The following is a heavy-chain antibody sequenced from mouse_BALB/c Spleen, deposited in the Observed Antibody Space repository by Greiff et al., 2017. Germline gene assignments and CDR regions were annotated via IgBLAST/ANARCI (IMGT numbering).Heavy chain of an antibody. Sequence: DVHLVESGGGLVQPGGSLKLSCAASGFTFSSYGMSWVRQTPDKRLELVATINSNGGSTYYPDSVKGRFTISRDNAKNTLYLQMSSLKSEDTAMYYCAREGIYGYDGSFAYWGQGTLVTVSA. J-gene: IGHJ3*01. CDR1: GFTFSSYG. V-gene: IGHV5-6-3*01. CDR3: AREGIYGYDGSFAY. D-gene: IGHD2-2*01. CDR2: INSNGGST.